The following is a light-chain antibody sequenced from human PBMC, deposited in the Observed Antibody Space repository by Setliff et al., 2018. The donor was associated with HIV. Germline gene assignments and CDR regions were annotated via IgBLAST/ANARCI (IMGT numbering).Light chain of an antibody. J-gene: IGKJ4*01. Sequence: DIVMTQSPDSLAVSLGERATINCKSSQSVLYSSNNKNYLAWYQQKPGQSPKLPIYWASTRESGVPDRFSGSGSGTDFTLTISSLQAEDVAVYYCQQYYSTPLTFGGGTKVDIK. CDR3: QQYYSTPLT. CDR1: QSVLYSSNNKNY. V-gene: IGKV4-1*01. CDR2: WAS.